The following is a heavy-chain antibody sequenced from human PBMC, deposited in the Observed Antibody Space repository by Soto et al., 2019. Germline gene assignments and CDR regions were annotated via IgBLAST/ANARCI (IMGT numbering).Heavy chain of an antibody. CDR1: GGSISSFY. CDR2: IYYSGST. Sequence: SETLSLTCSVSGGSISSFYWSWIRQPPGKGLEWIGYIYYSGSTGYNPSLKSRVTISVDTSKNQFSLKMSSVTAADTAVYYCARDPNGWNYFDFWGQGTLVTVSS. J-gene: IGHJ4*02. D-gene: IGHD6-19*01. V-gene: IGHV4-59*01. CDR3: ARDPNGWNYFDF.